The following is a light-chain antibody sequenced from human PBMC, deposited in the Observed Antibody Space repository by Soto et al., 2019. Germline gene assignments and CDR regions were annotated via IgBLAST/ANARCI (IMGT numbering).Light chain of an antibody. CDR1: GSNIGAGYD. Sequence: QSVLTQPPSVSGAPGQRVTISCTGSGSNIGAGYDVHWYQHRPGTAPKLLVFGDSHRPSGVPDRFSGSKSGTSASLAITGLQAEDEGDYYCPSYDSTLDARYVFGTGTKVTVL. CDR2: GDS. J-gene: IGLJ1*01. V-gene: IGLV1-40*01. CDR3: PSYDSTLDARYV.